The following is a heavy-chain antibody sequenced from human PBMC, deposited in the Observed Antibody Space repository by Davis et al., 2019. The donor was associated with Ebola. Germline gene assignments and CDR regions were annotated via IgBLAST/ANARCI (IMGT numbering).Heavy chain of an antibody. J-gene: IGHJ4*02. D-gene: IGHD2-2*01. CDR3: AREGKYRDESRTFDY. CDR2: INSDGRTT. Sequence: PGGSLRLSCAASEFTFSSYWMHWVRQAPGKGLVWVSRINSDGRTTAYADSVKGRFTISRDNAKNTLYLQMNNLRADDTAVYYCAREGKYRDESRTFDYWGQGTLVTVSS. V-gene: IGHV3-74*01. CDR1: EFTFSSYW.